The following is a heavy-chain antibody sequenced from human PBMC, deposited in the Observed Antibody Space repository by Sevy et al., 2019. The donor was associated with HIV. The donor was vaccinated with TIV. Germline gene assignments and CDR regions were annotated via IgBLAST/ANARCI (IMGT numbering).Heavy chain of an antibody. D-gene: IGHD2-8*01. CDR2: FSFGCGRI. CDR1: GFTFSKYS. Sequence: GGSLRLSCEASGFTFSKYSMSWVRQAPGKGLEWVSTFSFGCGRINYADSVKGRFTISRDDSKNTLYLQMNSLRAEDTAVSYCARKGCTKPHDYWGQGTLVTVSS. J-gene: IGHJ4*02. V-gene: IGHV3-23*01. CDR3: ARKGCTKPHDY.